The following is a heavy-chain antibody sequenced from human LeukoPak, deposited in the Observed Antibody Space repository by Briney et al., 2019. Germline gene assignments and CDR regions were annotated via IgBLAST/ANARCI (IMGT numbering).Heavy chain of an antibody. J-gene: IGHJ4*02. CDR1: GYTFTSYG. Sequence: ASVKVSCKASGYTFTSYGISWVRQAPGQGLEWMGWISAYNGKTNYAQKLQGRVTMTTDTFTSTACMELRSLRSDDTAVYYCARDSFPPSYLVATIDAEFDYWGQGTLVTVSS. D-gene: IGHD5-12*01. CDR2: ISAYNGKT. CDR3: ARDSFPPSYLVATIDAEFDY. V-gene: IGHV1-18*01.